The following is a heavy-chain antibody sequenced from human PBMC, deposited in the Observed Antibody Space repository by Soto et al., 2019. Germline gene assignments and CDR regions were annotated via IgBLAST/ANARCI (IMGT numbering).Heavy chain of an antibody. CDR3: ARVTQAVAADY. V-gene: IGHV3-30-3*01. CDR2: ISYDGSNR. Sequence: QVPLVESGGGVVQPGRSLRLSCAASGLTLSNYAMHWVRQAPGKGLEWVAVISYDGSNRYYADSVKSRFTISRDNSKNTLYLQMNSLRAEDTAVYYCARVTQAVAADYWGQGTLVTVSS. CDR1: GLTLSNYA. D-gene: IGHD6-19*01. J-gene: IGHJ4*02.